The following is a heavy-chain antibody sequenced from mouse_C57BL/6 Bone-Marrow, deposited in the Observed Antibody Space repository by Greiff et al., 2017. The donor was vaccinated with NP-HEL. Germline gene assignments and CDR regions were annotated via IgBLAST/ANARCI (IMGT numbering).Heavy chain of an antibody. Sequence: QVQLQQSGAELVRPGTSVKVSCKASGYAFTNYLIEWVKQRPGQGLEWIGVINPGSGGTNYNEKFKGKATLTADKSSSTAYMQLSSLTSEDSAVYFCARSAGTPYFDYWGQGTTLPVSS. J-gene: IGHJ2*01. D-gene: IGHD4-1*01. CDR1: GYAFTNYL. CDR3: ARSAGTPYFDY. V-gene: IGHV1-54*01. CDR2: INPGSGGT.